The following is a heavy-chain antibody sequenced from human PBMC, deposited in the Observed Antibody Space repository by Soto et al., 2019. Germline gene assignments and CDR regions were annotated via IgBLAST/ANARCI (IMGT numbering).Heavy chain of an antibody. CDR2: IYTSGST. V-gene: IGHV4-4*07. CDR1: GGSISSYY. CDR3: ARDSPPVKSYYYYGMDV. Sequence: SETLSLTCTVSGGSISSYYWSWIRQPAGKGLEWIGRIYTSGSTNYNPSLKSRVTMSVDTSKNQFSLKLSSVTAADTAVYYCARDSPPVKSYYYYGMDVWGQGTTVTVSS. J-gene: IGHJ6*02.